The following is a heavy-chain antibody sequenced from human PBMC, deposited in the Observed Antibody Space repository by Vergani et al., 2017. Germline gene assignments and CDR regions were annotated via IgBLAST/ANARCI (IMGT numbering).Heavy chain of an antibody. CDR3: ARMGYGSSWYRWVPLY. V-gene: IGHV4-59*11. J-gene: IGHJ4*02. CDR2: IYYSGST. D-gene: IGHD6-13*01. Sequence: QVQLQESGPGLVKSSETLSLTCSVSFDSIRNLYCNWIRQPPGKGLEWIGYIYYSGSTYYNPSLKSRVTISVDTSKNQFSLKLSSVTAADTAVYYCARMGYGSSWYRWVPLYWGQGTLVTVSS. CDR1: FDSIRNLY.